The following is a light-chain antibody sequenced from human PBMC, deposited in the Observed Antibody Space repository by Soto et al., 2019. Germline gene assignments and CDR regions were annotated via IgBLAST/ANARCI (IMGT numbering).Light chain of an antibody. CDR1: SSNIGSNT. CDR2: SNN. CDR3: AAWDDSLNALV. J-gene: IGLJ2*01. V-gene: IGLV1-44*01. Sequence: QSVLTQPPSASGTPGQRVTISCSGSSSNIGSNTVNWYQQLPGMAPKLLIYSNNQRPSGVPDRFSGSKSGTSASLAISGLQSEDEADYYCAAWDDSLNALVFGGGTQLTVL.